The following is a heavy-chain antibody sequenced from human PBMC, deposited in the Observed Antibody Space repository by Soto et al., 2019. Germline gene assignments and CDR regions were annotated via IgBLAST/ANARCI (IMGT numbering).Heavy chain of an antibody. J-gene: IGHJ4*02. D-gene: IGHD6-19*01. V-gene: IGHV5-51*01. CDR1: GCTFTDYW. CDR2: IYAGDSER. Sequence: PGEALKISCKGSGCTFTDYWIGWVRQVPRKGLDWMGTIYAGDSERRYSASFEGQVTMSVDRAISTVYLHWSSLNASDTARDYCARQHPLDGSDWYIWGQGTVVTVSP. CDR3: ARQHPLDGSDWYI.